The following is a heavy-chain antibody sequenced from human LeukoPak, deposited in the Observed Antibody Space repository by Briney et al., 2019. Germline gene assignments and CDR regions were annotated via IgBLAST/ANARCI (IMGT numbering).Heavy chain of an antibody. J-gene: IGHJ4*02. CDR1: SGSINNYY. V-gene: IGHV4-59*01. CDR3: AREQWGLVDY. CDR2: VYDTGTT. D-gene: IGHD1-26*01. Sequence: PSEALSLTCTVSSGSINNYYWSWLRQPPRKGLVWIGYVYDTGTTNYHPSLKSRVTISLDTSKNQFSLKLSSVTAADTAVYYCAREQWGLVDYWGQGTLVTVSS.